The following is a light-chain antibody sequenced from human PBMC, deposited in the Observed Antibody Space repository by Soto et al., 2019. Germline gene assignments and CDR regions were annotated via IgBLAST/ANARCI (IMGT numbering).Light chain of an antibody. J-gene: IGLJ2*01. Sequence: QSVVTQPPSASASLGASVTLTCTLNSGYSNYKVDWYQQRPGKGPRFVMRVGTGGIEGSKGDGIPDRFSVLGSGRNRYLTIKNIQEEDESDYHCGADHGSGSNFVVVFGGGTKLTVL. V-gene: IGLV9-49*01. CDR3: GADHGSGSNFVVV. CDR1: SGYSNYK. CDR2: VGTGGIEG.